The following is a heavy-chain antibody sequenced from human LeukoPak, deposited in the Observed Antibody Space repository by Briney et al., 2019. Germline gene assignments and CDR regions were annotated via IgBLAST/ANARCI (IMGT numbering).Heavy chain of an antibody. J-gene: IGHJ4*02. CDR1: GFSFTTYF. V-gene: IGHV3-11*04. CDR3: AREASGNYHVFDS. Sequence: GGSLRVSCEASGFSFTTYFISWIRQAPGKGLEWVGYITNSGRSTNYADAVKGRFTISRDNAKKSVYLEMTDLRAEDTAVYYCAREASGNYHVFDSWGQGTLVTVSS. CDR2: ITNSGRST. D-gene: IGHD1-26*01.